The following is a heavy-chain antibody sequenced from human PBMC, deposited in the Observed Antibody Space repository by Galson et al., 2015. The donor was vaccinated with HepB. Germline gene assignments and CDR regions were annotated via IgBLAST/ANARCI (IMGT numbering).Heavy chain of an antibody. J-gene: IGHJ4*02. D-gene: IGHD2-2*01. CDR3: ARVPIVVVPADPNDY. Sequence: SVKVSCKTSGYTFTGYYMHWVRQAPGQGLEWMGWINPNSGGTNYAQKFQGRVTMTRDTSISTAYMELSRLRSDDTAVYYCARVPIVVVPADPNDYWGQGTLVTVSS. V-gene: IGHV1-2*02. CDR1: GYTFTGYY. CDR2: INPNSGGT.